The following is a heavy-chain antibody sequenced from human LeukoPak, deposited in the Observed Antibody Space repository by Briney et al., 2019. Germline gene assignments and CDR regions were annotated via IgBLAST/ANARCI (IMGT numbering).Heavy chain of an antibody. CDR1: GGSISSYY. D-gene: IGHD3-16*02. Sequence: SETLSLTCTVSGGSISSYYWSWIRQPPGKGLEWIGYIYYRGSTNHNPSLKSRVTISVDTSKNQFSLKLSSVTAADTAVYYCARGGVYDYVWGSYRNNWFDPWGRGTLVTVSS. J-gene: IGHJ5*02. CDR2: IYYRGST. CDR3: ARGGVYDYVWGSYRNNWFDP. V-gene: IGHV4-59*01.